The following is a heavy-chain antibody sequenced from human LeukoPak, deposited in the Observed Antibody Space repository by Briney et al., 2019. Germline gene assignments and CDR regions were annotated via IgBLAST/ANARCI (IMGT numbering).Heavy chain of an antibody. Sequence: SETLSLTCTVAGGSFSRYFGTWVRQTPGKGLEWIGYIEHSGSTNYSPSLQSPVTRSIATSKNQFSLKLTSVTAADTPVYYCAREYFSANYFFYYMDVWGTGTTVTVSS. J-gene: IGHJ6*03. D-gene: IGHD3-3*01. CDR2: IEHSGST. V-gene: IGHV4-59*01. CDR1: GGSFSRYF. CDR3: AREYFSANYFFYYMDV.